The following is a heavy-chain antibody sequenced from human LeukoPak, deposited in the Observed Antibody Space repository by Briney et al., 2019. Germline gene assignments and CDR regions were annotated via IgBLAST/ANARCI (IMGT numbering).Heavy chain of an antibody. CDR3: AREYYASGSNGAFDY. J-gene: IGHJ4*02. D-gene: IGHD3-10*01. V-gene: IGHV4-59*01. Sequence: PSETLSLTCTVSGGSITGYYQWIRQPPGKGLEWIGYIYHSGEINYNPSLKSRVTISVDTSKNQFSLKLSSVTAADTAVYYCAREYYASGSNGAFDYWGQGILVTVSS. CDR2: IYHSGEI. CDR1: GGSITGYY.